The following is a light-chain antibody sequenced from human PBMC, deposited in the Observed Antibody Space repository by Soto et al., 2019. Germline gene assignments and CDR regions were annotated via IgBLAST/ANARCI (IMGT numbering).Light chain of an antibody. V-gene: IGKV2-30*01. J-gene: IGKJ2*03. CDR1: QSLEYSDGRTF. CDR2: KVS. CDR3: MQGRYWAS. Sequence: DVVMTQSPLSLSVTLGQPSSISCSSTQSLEYSDGRTFLNWFQQRPGQSPRRLLYKVSNRDAGVPDRCSGGGSGTNFSLKISRVEAEDVGFYFCMQGRYWASFGQGTKLEI.